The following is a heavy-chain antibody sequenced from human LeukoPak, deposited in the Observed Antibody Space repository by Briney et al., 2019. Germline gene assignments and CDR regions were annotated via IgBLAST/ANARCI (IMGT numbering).Heavy chain of an antibody. CDR3: ARDVDYFDY. J-gene: IGHJ4*02. Sequence: GGSLRLSCAASGFTFSSYEMNWVRQAQGKGLEWVSYISSSGSTIYYADSVKGRFTISGDNAKNSLYLQMNSLRAEDTAVYYCARDVDYFDYWGQGTLVTVSS. CDR1: GFTFSSYE. CDR2: ISSSGSTI. V-gene: IGHV3-48*03.